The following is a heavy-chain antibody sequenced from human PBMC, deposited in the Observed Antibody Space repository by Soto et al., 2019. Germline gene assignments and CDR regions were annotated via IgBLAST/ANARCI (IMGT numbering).Heavy chain of an antibody. V-gene: IGHV1-18*01. Sequence: ASVKVSCKASGYTFTSYCISWVRQAPGQGLEWMGWISAYNGNRNYVQKLQGRVTMTTDTSTSTAYMELRSLRSDDTAVYYCARLYCISTSCYLGMDVWGQGTTVTVSS. J-gene: IGHJ6*02. D-gene: IGHD2-2*01. CDR1: GYTFTSYC. CDR2: ISAYNGNR. CDR3: ARLYCISTSCYLGMDV.